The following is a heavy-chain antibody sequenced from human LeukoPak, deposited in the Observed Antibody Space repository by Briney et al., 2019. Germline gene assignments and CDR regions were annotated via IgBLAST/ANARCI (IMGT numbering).Heavy chain of an antibody. CDR1: GFTFSSYA. D-gene: IGHD3-10*01. J-gene: IGHJ4*02. CDR3: ARDPLTMVRGVIIYYFDY. V-gene: IGHV3-30*04. Sequence: GGSLRLSCAASGFTFSSYAMHWVRQAPGKGLEWVAVISYDGSNKYYADSVKGRFTISRDNSKNTLYLQMNSLRAEDTAVYYCARDPLTMVRGVIIYYFDYWGQGTLVTVSS. CDR2: ISYDGSNK.